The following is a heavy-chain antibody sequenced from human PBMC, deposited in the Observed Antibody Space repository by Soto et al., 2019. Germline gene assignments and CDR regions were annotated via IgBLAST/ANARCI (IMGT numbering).Heavy chain of an antibody. CDR1: GGTFSSYT. CDR3: ARDRSGRYYDSSGYPAFDY. D-gene: IGHD3-22*01. J-gene: IGHJ4*02. V-gene: IGHV1-69*04. Sequence: GASVKVSCKASGGTFSSYTISWVRQAPGQGLEWMGRIIPILGIANYAQKFQGRVTITADKSTSTAYMELSSLRSEDTAVYYCARDRSGRYYDSSGYPAFDYWGQGTLVAVSS. CDR2: IIPILGIA.